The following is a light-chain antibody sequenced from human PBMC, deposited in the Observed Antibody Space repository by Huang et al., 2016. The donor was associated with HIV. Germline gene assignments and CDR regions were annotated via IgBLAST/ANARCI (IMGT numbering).Light chain of an antibody. Sequence: EIVMTQSPATLSVSPGERATLSCRASQSVTSNLAWYQPKPGQAPRLLIYGASTRATGIPARFSGSGSGKEFTLTISSLQSEDFAVYYCQRYDNWPKFTFGPGTKVDIK. CDR1: QSVTSN. CDR2: GAS. V-gene: IGKV3-15*01. J-gene: IGKJ3*01. CDR3: QRYDNWPKFT.